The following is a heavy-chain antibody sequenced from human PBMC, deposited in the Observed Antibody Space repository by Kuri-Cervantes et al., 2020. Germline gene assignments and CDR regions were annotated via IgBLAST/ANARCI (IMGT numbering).Heavy chain of an antibody. D-gene: IGHD6-19*01. CDR2: IIPIFGTA. Sequence: SVKVSCKASGGTFSSYAISWVRQAPGQGLEWMGGIIPIFGTANYEQKFQGRVTITADESTSTSYMELSSLRSEDTAVYYCARDKQWLVNYYYGMDVWGQGTTVTVSS. CDR3: ARDKQWLVNYYYGMDV. CDR1: GGTFSSYA. J-gene: IGHJ6*02. V-gene: IGHV1-69*13.